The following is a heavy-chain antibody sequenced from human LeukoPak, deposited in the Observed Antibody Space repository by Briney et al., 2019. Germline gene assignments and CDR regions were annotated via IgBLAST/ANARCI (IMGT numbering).Heavy chain of an antibody. V-gene: IGHV3-23*01. Sequence: GGSLRLSCAASGFTFSSYAMSWVRQAPGKGLEWVSAISGSGGSTYYADSVKGRFTISRDNSKNTLYLQMNSLRAEDTAVYYCAKEGATMVRGVTMREPYFDYWGQGTLVTVSS. CDR3: AKEGATMVRGVTMREPYFDY. D-gene: IGHD3-10*01. J-gene: IGHJ4*02. CDR1: GFTFSSYA. CDR2: ISGSGGST.